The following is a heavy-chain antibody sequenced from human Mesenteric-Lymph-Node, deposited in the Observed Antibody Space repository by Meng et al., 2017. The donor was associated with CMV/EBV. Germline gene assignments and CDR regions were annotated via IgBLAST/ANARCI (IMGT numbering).Heavy chain of an antibody. CDR1: GGSFSGYY. CDR2: INHSGST. V-gene: IGHV4-34*01. D-gene: IGHD3-3*01. J-gene: IGHJ4*02. Sequence: SETLSLTCAVYGGSFSGYYWSWIRQPPGQGLEWIGEINHSGSTNYNPSLKGRVTISIDTSKNQFSLKLSSVTAAETAVYYCARGRIRSYPFWSAYYFDSWGQGTLVTVSS. CDR3: ARGRIRSYPFWSAYYFDS.